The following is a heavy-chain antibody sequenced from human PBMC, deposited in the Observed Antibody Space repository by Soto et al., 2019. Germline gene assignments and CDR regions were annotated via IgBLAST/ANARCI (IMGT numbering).Heavy chain of an antibody. D-gene: IGHD3-10*01. Sequence: SVKVSCKASGGTFSSYAISWVRQAPGQGLEWMGGIIPTFGTANYAQKFQGRVTITADESTSTAYMELSSLRSEDTAVYYCAREAPLMVRGALGYWGRGTLVTVSS. V-gene: IGHV1-69*13. J-gene: IGHJ4*02. CDR2: IIPTFGTA. CDR1: GGTFSSYA. CDR3: AREAPLMVRGALGY.